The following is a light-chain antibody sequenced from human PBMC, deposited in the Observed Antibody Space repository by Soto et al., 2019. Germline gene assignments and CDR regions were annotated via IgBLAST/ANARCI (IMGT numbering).Light chain of an antibody. Sequence: IVFTKCPGTLPMSPGERATLSCRASQSVSRYLAWSQQKPGQAPRLLIYDASYRATGIPARFSGSGSGTDFTVSTLTIRRLDSASHSCQHCRHRVTFGPGTRVDIK. V-gene: IGKV3-11*01. J-gene: IGKJ3*01. CDR1: QSVSRY. CDR3: QHCRHRVT. CDR2: DAS.